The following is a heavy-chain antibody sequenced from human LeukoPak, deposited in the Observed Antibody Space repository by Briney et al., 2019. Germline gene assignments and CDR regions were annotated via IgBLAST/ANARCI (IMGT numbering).Heavy chain of an antibody. Sequence: MPSETLSLTCTVSGGTISSYYWSWIRQPPGKGLEWIGYIYYSGSTNYNPSLKSRVTISVDTSKNQFSLKLSSVTAADTAVYYCARLVSTIYYWGQGTLVTVSS. CDR2: IYYSGST. CDR1: GGTISSYY. J-gene: IGHJ4*02. CDR3: ARLVSTIYY. V-gene: IGHV4-59*08. D-gene: IGHD6-13*01.